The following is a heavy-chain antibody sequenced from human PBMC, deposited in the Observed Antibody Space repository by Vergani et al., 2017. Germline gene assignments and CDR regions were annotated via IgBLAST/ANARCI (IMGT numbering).Heavy chain of an antibody. V-gene: IGHV3-33*01. Sequence: QVQLVESGGGVVQPGTSLRLSCAASGFIFKNHGMQWVRQAPGKGLEWVALIWDDGSKKNYGDSMKGRFNISRDNSKDTLYLEMNSLRGEASAVYYCVRHIWFRSCKSVNCSSWDYWGQGTPVTVSS. CDR2: IWDDGSKK. J-gene: IGHJ4*02. CDR1: GFIFKNHG. D-gene: IGHD2/OR15-2a*01. CDR3: VRHIWFRSCKSVNCSSWDY.